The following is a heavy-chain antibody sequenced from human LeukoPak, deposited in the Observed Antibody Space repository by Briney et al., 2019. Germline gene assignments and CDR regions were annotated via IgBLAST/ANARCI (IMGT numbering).Heavy chain of an antibody. Sequence: PSETLSLTCAVYGGSFSGYYWSWIRQPPGKGLEWIGEIDHSGSTNYNPSLKSRVTISVDTSKNQFSLKLSSVTAADTAVYYCAQSRGYSYGYEDYWGQGTLVTVSS. CDR1: GGSFSGYY. J-gene: IGHJ4*02. CDR2: IDHSGST. CDR3: AQSRGYSYGYEDY. D-gene: IGHD5-18*01. V-gene: IGHV4-34*01.